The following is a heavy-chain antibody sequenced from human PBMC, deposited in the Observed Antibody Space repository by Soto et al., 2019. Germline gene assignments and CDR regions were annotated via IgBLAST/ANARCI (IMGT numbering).Heavy chain of an antibody. D-gene: IGHD6-13*01. V-gene: IGHV4-38-2*02. CDR2: IYHSGST. CDR1: GYSISTGLN. CDR3: AIDGGYSSLYYYYYGMDV. J-gene: IGHJ6*02. Sequence: KPSETLSLTCPLSGYSISTGLNWAWIRQPPGKGLEWIGSIYHSGSTNYNPSLKSRVTISVDTSKNQFSLKLSSVTASDTAVYYCAIDGGYSSLYYYYYGMDVWGQGTTVTVSS.